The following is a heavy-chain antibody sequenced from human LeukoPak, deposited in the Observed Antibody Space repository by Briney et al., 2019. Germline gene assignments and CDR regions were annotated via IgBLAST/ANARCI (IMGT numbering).Heavy chain of an antibody. CDR1: GGSISSYY. CDR3: ARLIVGATRHAFDI. V-gene: IGHV4-4*07. D-gene: IGHD1-26*01. CDR2: IYTSGST. J-gene: IGHJ3*02. Sequence: SETLSLTCTVSGGSISSYYWSWIRQPAGKGLEWIGRIYTSGSTNYNPSLKSRVTMSVDTSKNQFSLKLSSVTAADTAVYYCARLIVGATRHAFDIWGQGTMVTVSS.